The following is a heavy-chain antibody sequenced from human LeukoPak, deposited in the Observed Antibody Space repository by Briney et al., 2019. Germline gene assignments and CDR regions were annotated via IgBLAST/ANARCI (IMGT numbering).Heavy chain of an antibody. J-gene: IGHJ4*02. CDR1: GGSISSSTYY. Sequence: PSETLALTCSVSGGSISSSTYYWGWVRQPPGKGLGWIGEISLSGLTNYNPSLKSRVTMSLDKSKNHLSLNLTSVTAADTAVYYCSRESGAFSPFGYWGQGTLVTVSS. CDR3: SRESGAFSPFGY. D-gene: IGHD1-26*01. V-gene: IGHV4-39*07. CDR2: ISLSGLT.